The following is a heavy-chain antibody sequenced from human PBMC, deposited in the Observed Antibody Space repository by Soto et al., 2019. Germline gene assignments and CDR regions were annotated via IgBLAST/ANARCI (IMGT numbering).Heavy chain of an antibody. V-gene: IGHV3-74*01. CDR1: GFTFSSYC. Sequence: GGSLRLSCAASGFTFSSYCMHWVRQAPGKGLVWVSRINSDGSSTSYADSVKGRFTISRDNAKNTLYLQMNSLRAEDTAVYYCVRTSLVVAAATREAYWGQGTLVTVSS. D-gene: IGHD2-15*01. J-gene: IGHJ4*02. CDR3: VRTSLVVAAATREAY. CDR2: INSDGSST.